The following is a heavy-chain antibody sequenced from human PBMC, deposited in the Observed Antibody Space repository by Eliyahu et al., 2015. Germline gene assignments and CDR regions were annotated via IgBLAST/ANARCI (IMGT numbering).Heavy chain of an antibody. CDR3: AKDLALLDYYYYYGMDV. CDR2: ISYDGSNK. D-gene: IGHD2-15*01. CDR1: GXTFSSXG. J-gene: IGHJ6*02. V-gene: IGHV3-30*18. Sequence: QVQLVESGGGVVQPGRSLXLSCAASGXTFSSXGMHWVRQAPGKGLEWVAVISYDGSNKYYADSVKGRFTISRDNSKNTLYLQMNSLRAEDTAVYYCAKDLALLDYYYYYGMDVWGQGTTVTVSS.